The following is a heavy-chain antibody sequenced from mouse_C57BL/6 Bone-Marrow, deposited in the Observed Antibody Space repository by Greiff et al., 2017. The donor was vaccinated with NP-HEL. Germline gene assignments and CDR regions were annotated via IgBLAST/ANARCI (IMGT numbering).Heavy chain of an antibody. V-gene: IGHV1-55*01. CDR2: IYPGSGST. CDR3: ARRAPFSLNYAMDY. CDR1: GYTFTSYW. Sequence: QVQLKQPGAELVKPGASVKMSCKASGYTFTSYWITWVKQRPGQGLEWIGDIYPGSGSTNYNEKFKSKATLTVDTSSSTAYMQLSSLTSEDSAVYYCARRAPFSLNYAMDYWGQGTSVTVSS. J-gene: IGHJ4*01.